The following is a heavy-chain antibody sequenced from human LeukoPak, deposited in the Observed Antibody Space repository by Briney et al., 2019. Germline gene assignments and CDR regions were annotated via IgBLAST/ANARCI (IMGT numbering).Heavy chain of an antibody. CDR3: ASQGGPYYYYMDV. J-gene: IGHJ6*03. Sequence: SETLSLTCTVSGGSISTSNYYWGWIRQPPGKGLEWIGNIFYSGSTYYSPSLRSRVTISLDTSKNQFSLKLSSVAAADTAVYYCASQGGPYYYYMDVWGKGTTVTVSS. CDR1: GGSISTSNYY. V-gene: IGHV4-39*07. D-gene: IGHD3-16*01. CDR2: IFYSGST.